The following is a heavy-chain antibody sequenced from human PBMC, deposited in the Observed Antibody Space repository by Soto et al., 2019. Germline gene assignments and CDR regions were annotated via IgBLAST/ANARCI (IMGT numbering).Heavy chain of an antibody. CDR1: GYTFTSYG. J-gene: IGHJ5*02. CDR2: INTYNGNT. D-gene: IGHD6-19*01. CDR3: AREPVAGIAFDP. Sequence: QVQLVQSGAEVKKPGASVKVSCKASGYTFTSYGISWVRQAPGQGLEWMGWINTYNGNTTYEQKLQGRVTMTTDSPTSSASMELRSLRSDDTAVYYCAREPVAGIAFDPWGQGTLVTVS. V-gene: IGHV1-18*01.